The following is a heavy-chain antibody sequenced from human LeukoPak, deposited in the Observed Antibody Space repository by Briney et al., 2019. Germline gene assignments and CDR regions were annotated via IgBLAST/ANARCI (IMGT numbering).Heavy chain of an antibody. V-gene: IGHV4-59*01. D-gene: IGHD5-18*01. Sequence: PSETLSLTCTVSGGSISSYYWSRIRQPPGKGLEWIGYIYYSGSTNYNPSLKSRVTISVDTSKNQFSLKLSSVTAADTAVYYCARLVDTAMGNWFDPWGQGTLVTVSS. CDR1: GGSISSYY. J-gene: IGHJ5*02. CDR2: IYYSGST. CDR3: ARLVDTAMGNWFDP.